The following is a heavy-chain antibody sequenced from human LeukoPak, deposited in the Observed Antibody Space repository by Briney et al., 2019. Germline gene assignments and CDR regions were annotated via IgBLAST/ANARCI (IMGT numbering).Heavy chain of an antibody. CDR1: VYTFTDNC. CDR3: ARDRGSYRFDP. V-gene: IGHV1-2*02. J-gene: IGHJ5*02. D-gene: IGHD3-16*02. Sequence: ASVKVSCKASVYTFTDNCMHWVRQAPGQGLEWMGWINPSSGGTKYALQFQSRVTMTRDTSISTAYLELSRLRSDDTAVYYCARDRGSYRFDPWGQGTLVTVSS. CDR2: INPSSGGT.